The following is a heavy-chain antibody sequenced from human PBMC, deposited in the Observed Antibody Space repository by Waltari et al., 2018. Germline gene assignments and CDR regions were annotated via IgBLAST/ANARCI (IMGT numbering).Heavy chain of an antibody. CDR2: VHGSGRT. CDR3: ARDRGRGLYLDS. V-gene: IGHV4-4*02. CDR1: GDSITTPYL. J-gene: IGHJ4*02. Sequence: QLQLQESGPGLVQPSGTLSLTCAVSGDSITTPYLWNWVRQSPGKGLEWIGQVHGSGRTNYNPSFASRITVTLDPYNSQFSLKVASATAADTAVYYCARDRGRGLYLDSWGPGTLVTVSP. D-gene: IGHD2-15*01.